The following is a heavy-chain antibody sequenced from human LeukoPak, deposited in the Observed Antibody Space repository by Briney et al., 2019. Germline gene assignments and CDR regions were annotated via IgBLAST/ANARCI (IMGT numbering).Heavy chain of an antibody. CDR3: ARVPRRGDQFDP. V-gene: IGHV1-8*02. J-gene: IGHJ5*02. CDR2: MNPQSGDT. D-gene: IGHD3-10*01. Sequence: ASVKVSCKASGYTFTSYGISWVRQAPGQGLEWMGWMNPQSGDTDYTQKFQGRVTMTRSPSISTAYMELTSLTYEDTAVYYCARVPRRGDQFDPWGQGTLVTVSS. CDR1: GYTFTSYG.